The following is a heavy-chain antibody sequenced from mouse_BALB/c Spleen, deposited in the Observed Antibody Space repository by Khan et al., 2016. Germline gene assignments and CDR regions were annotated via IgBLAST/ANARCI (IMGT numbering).Heavy chain of an antibody. D-gene: IGHD2-4*01. J-gene: IGHJ3*01. CDR1: GFNIKDTY. CDR2: IDPANGNT. CDR3: ARSPYDYDVGFAY. Sequence: EVQLQESGAELVKPGASVKLSYTASGFNIKDTYMHWVKQRPEQGLEWIGRIDPANGNTKYDPKFQGKATITADTSSNTAYLQLSSLTSEDTAVYYCARSPYDYDVGFAYWGQGTLVTVSA. V-gene: IGHV14-3*02.